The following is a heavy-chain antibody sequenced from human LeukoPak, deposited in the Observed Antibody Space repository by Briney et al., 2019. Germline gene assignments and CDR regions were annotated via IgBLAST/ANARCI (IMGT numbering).Heavy chain of an antibody. CDR1: GGSFRGYY. D-gene: IGHD3-10*01. V-gene: IGHV4-34*01. Sequence: SETLSLTCAVYGGSFRGYYWSWIRQPPGKGREWIGEINHSGSTNYNPSLTSRGTISVDPSKNPFSLKLSSVTAADTAVYYCARGITRVRGRRNGMDVWGQGTTVTVSS. J-gene: IGHJ6*02. CDR3: ARGITRVRGRRNGMDV. CDR2: INHSGST.